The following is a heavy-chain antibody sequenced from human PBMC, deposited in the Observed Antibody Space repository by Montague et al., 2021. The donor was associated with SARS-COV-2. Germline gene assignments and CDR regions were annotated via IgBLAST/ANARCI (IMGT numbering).Heavy chain of an antibody. Sequence: TLSLTCSVSGDSIGSGSYYWSWIRRAAGEGLEWIGRIYTSGRTDYNPSLINRVIISLDTSKNQFSLKLSSLTTAYTGVYYCARAPDDYGTFGYWGQGIPVIVSS. CDR2: IYTSGRT. CDR1: GDSIGSGSYY. D-gene: IGHD4-17*01. V-gene: IGHV4-61*02. J-gene: IGHJ4*02. CDR3: ARAPDDYGTFGY.